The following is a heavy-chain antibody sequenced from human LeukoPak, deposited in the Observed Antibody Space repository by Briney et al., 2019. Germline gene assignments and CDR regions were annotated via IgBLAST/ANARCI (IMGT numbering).Heavy chain of an antibody. CDR3: ARSLVHLRFLDV. D-gene: IGHD5/OR15-5a*01. V-gene: IGHV3-13*01. J-gene: IGHJ6*04. Sequence: PGGSLRLSCAASGFTFSSYDMHWVRQATGKGLEWVSAIGTAGDTYYPGSVKGRFTISRENAKNSLYLQMNSLRAGDTAVYYCARSLVHLRFLDVWGKGTTVTVSS. CDR2: IGTAGDT. CDR1: GFTFSSYD.